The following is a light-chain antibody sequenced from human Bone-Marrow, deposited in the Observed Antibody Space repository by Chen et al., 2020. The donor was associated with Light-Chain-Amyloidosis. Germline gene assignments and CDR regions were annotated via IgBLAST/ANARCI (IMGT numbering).Light chain of an antibody. V-gene: IGLV3-1*01. J-gene: IGLJ2*01. CDR2: EDK. CDR3: QAWDSSTENVA. Sequence: SYELIQPPSVSVSPGQTASITCSGDRLADKSAPWYQKRPGQAPVLVIYEDKRRPSGVPERVAGSTSGNAATLTIGGAQVMDEAEYYCQAWDSSTENVAFGGGTKLTVL. CDR1: RLADKS.